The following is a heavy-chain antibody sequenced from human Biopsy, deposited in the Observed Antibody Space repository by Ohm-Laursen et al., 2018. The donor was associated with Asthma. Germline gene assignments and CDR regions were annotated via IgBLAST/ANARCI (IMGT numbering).Heavy chain of an antibody. CDR2: IKINSGGS. CDR1: GYTLIVDR. CDR3: ARGQKSPRDRWFDP. Sequence: SVKASRKTSGYTLIVDRIDWVRQAPGEGRGWMGRIKINSGGSNYAQKFQGRVTMTSDTSISRAYMELSRLRSDDTALYYWARGQKSPRDRWFDPWGQGTLVTVSS. D-gene: IGHD1-14*01. V-gene: IGHV1-2*06. J-gene: IGHJ5*02.